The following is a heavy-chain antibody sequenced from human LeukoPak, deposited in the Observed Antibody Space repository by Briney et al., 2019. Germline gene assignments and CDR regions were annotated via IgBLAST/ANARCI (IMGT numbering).Heavy chain of an antibody. CDR3: ARGPYGDYVDYYYGMDV. J-gene: IGHJ6*02. CDR2: IYHSGST. CDR1: GGSISSGGYS. V-gene: IGHV4-30-2*01. D-gene: IGHD4-17*01. Sequence: SETLSLTCAVSGGSISSGGYSWSWIRQPPGKGLEWIGYIYHSGSTYYNPSLKSRVTISVDRSKNQFSLKLSSVTAADTAVYYCARGPYGDYVDYYYGMDVWGQGTTVTVSS.